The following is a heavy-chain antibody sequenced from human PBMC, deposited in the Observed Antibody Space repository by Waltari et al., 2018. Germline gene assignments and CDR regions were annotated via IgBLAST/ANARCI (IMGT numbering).Heavy chain of an antibody. J-gene: IGHJ3*02. Sequence: QLQLQESGPGLVKPSETLSLTCTVSGGSISSRSYYWGWIRQPPGKGLEWIGSIYYSGSTYYNPSLKSRVTISVDTSKNQFSLKLSSVTAADTAVYYCARVAWVRRDFDIWGQGTMVTVSS. CDR1: GGSISSRSYY. V-gene: IGHV4-39*07. CDR3: ARVAWVRRDFDI. CDR2: IYYSGST. D-gene: IGHD1-1*01.